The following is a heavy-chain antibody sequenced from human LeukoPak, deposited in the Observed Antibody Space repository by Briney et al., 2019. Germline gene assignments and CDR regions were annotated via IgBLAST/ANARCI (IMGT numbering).Heavy chain of an antibody. Sequence: ASVKVSCKASGYTFTNYAIHWVRQAPGRRLEWMGWINAGNADTRYSQEFQGRVTITADESTHTAYMELYSLRSEDTAVYYCARGVRDYGDYESVYWGQGTLVTVSS. CDR1: GYTFTNYA. V-gene: IGHV1-3*03. CDR3: ARGVRDYGDYESVY. J-gene: IGHJ4*02. CDR2: INAGNADT. D-gene: IGHD4-17*01.